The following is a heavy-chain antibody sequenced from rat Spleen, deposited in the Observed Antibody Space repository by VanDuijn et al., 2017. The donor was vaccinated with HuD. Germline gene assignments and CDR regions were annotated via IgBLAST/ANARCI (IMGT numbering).Heavy chain of an antibody. CDR3: ARRTANNNYWYFDF. J-gene: IGHJ1*01. V-gene: IGHV2-47*01. CDR1: GFSLTSNN. Sequence: QVQLKESGPGLVRPSLTLSLTCTVSGFSLTSNNVGWIRQPPGKGLEWMGLIWSNGGTDYNSAIKSRLSISRDTSKSQVFLKMNSLQTEDTAMYFCARRTANNNYWYFDFWGPGTMVTVSS. CDR2: IWSNGGT. D-gene: IGHD1-10*01.